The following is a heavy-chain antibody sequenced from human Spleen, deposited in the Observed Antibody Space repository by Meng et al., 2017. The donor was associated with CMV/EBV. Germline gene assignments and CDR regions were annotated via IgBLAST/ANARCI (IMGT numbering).Heavy chain of an antibody. V-gene: IGHV3-23*01. D-gene: IGHD1-1*01. CDR3: AKDPVGTTVNWFDP. CDR1: GFFFSNVA. Sequence: ASGFFFSNVAMGVGRQAPGKGPGWVSGISASGGTTYYVDSVKGRFTISRDNSKDTLYLQMDSLRADDTAIYYCAKDPVGTTVNWFDPWGQGTLVTVSS. CDR2: ISASGGTT. J-gene: IGHJ5*02.